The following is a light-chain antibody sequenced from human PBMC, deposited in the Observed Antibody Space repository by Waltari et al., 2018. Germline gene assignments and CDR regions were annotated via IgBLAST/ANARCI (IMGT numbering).Light chain of an antibody. CDR1: QSVLYSSNNSNY. Sequence: DSVVIQSPDSLAVSLGARATINCKSRQSVLYSSNNSNYIAWYQQKPGQPPRLLIYWAATRESGVPERFSGSGSGTDFTLVISSLQAEDVGVYYCQQYAFIPHTFGRGTKLEIK. CDR3: QQYAFIPHT. V-gene: IGKV4-1*01. CDR2: WAA. J-gene: IGKJ2*01.